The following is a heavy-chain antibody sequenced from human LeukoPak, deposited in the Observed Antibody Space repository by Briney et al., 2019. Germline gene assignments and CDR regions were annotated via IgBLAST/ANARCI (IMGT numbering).Heavy chain of an antibody. V-gene: IGHV3-11*01. D-gene: IGHD1-26*01. J-gene: IGHJ4*02. Sequence: GGSLRLSCAASGFTFSAYDMSWIRQAPGKGLEWVSYISSSGTTIYYADSVKGRFTISRDNAKNSVYLQMNILRAEDTAVYYCARDRIGGSYPYFDYWGQGTLVTVSS. CDR1: GFTFSAYD. CDR2: ISSSGTTI. CDR3: ARDRIGGSYPYFDY.